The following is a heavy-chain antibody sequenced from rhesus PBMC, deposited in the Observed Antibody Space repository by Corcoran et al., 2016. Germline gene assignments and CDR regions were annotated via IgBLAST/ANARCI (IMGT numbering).Heavy chain of an antibody. CDR1: GGSITGYY. CDR2: IDGNSAST. J-gene: IGHJ5-2*02. D-gene: IGHD4-29*01. CDR3: ARERPLYGNSLDV. Sequence: QVKLQQWGEGLVKPSETLSLTCAVYGGSITGYYWSWIRKPPGTGLEWIGNIDGNSASTNYNPSLKNRVTISKDTSKNQFSLKLSSVTAADTAVYYCARERPLYGNSLDVWGRGVLVTVSS. V-gene: IGHV4-73*01.